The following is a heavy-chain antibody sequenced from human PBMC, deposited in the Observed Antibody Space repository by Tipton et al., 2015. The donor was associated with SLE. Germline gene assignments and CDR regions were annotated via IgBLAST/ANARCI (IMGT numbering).Heavy chain of an antibody. CDR1: GGSFRGYS. V-gene: IGHV4-34*01. J-gene: IGHJ4*02. Sequence: TLSLTCAVYGGSFRGYSWGWVRQAPGKGLEWIGEISHTGSPNYNPSLKSRVTISIDTSKNQFSLTLNSVIVADTAVYFCARIQLLYYYGSGSYVFDIWGQGSLVTVSP. CDR3: ARIQLLYYYGSGSYVFDI. CDR2: ISHTGSP. D-gene: IGHD3-10*01.